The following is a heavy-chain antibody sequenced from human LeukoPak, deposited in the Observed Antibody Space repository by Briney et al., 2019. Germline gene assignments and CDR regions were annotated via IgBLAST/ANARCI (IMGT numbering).Heavy chain of an antibody. CDR1: GFTFSNYG. CDR3: AKIPEGGTAGTYFDS. D-gene: IGHD1-14*01. Sequence: GGSLRLSCAASGFTFSNYGIHWVRQATGKGLEWVAVISYDGSNKDYADSVKGRFTISRDNSKNTLYLQMNSLRAEDTAVYYCAKIPEGGTAGTYFDSWGQGTLVTVSS. CDR2: ISYDGSNK. V-gene: IGHV3-30*18. J-gene: IGHJ4*02.